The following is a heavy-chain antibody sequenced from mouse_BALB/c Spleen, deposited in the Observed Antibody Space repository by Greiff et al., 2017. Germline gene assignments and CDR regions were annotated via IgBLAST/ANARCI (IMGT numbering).Heavy chain of an antibody. CDR1: GFTFSSFG. J-gene: IGHJ4*01. D-gene: IGHD1-3*01. V-gene: IGHV5-17*02. Sequence: EVQLVESGGGLVQPGGSRKLSCAASGFTFSSFGMHWVRQAPEKGLEWVAYISSGSSTIYYADTVKGRFTISRDNPKNTLFLQMTSLRYEDTAMYYCASSGNYYAMDYWGQGTSVTVSS. CDR3: ASSGNYYAMDY. CDR2: ISSGSSTI.